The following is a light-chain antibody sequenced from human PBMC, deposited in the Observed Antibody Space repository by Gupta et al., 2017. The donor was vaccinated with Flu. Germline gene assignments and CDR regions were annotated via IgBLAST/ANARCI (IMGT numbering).Light chain of an antibody. CDR1: SNDVGGSNR. Sequence: QSAPTQPRSVSGSPGQSVTISCTGSSNDVGGSNRVSWYQQRPGKAPKLILYDVTERPSGVPVRFSGSKSGNTASLTISGLQADDEADYYCSSHAGRVNWVFGTGTTVTVL. V-gene: IGLV2-11*01. J-gene: IGLJ1*01. CDR3: SSHAGRVNWV. CDR2: DVT.